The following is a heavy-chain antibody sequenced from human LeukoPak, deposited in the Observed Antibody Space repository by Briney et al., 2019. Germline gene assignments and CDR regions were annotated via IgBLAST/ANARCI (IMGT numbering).Heavy chain of an antibody. J-gene: IGHJ5*02. CDR3: ARHRDSLGFHNWFDP. D-gene: IGHD3-16*01. Sequence: SETLSLTCTVSGGSISSHYWSWIRQSPGRGLEWIGFTFYTGSTNSNPSLKSRVTMSADPSKNQVSQRLISVPAADTAIYYCARHRDSLGFHNWFDPWGQGTLVSVSS. CDR2: TFYTGST. CDR1: GGSISSHY. V-gene: IGHV4-59*08.